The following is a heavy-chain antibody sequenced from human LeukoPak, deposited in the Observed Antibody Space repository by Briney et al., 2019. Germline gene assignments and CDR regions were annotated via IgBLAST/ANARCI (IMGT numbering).Heavy chain of an antibody. CDR2: IYYSGST. V-gene: IGHV4-30-4*01. J-gene: IGHJ4*02. CDR3: ARERRTVTTFLIDY. Sequence: SETLSLTCTVSGGSISSGDYYWSWIRQPPGKGLEWIGYIYYSGSTYYNPSLKSRVTISVDTSKNRFSLKLSSVTAADTAVYYCARERRTVTTFLIDYWGQGTLVTVSS. D-gene: IGHD4-11*01. CDR1: GGSISSGDYY.